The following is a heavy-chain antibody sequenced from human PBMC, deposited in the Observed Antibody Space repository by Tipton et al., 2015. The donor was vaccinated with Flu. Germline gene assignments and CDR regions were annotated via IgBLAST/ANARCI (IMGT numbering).Heavy chain of an antibody. CDR1: GFSFSSYG. V-gene: IGHV3-30*02. Sequence: GSLRLSCAASGFSFSSYGMNWVRQAPGKGLEWVAFIRYDGSSKYYADSVKGRFSISRDNSRNTLYLQMHSLRAEDTAVYYCAKVIPELVAGLDYWGQGTLVTVSS. CDR2: IRYDGSSK. D-gene: IGHD6-19*01. CDR3: AKVIPELVAGLDY. J-gene: IGHJ4*02.